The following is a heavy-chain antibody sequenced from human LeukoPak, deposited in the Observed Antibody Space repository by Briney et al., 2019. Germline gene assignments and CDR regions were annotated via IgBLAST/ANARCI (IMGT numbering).Heavy chain of an antibody. CDR3: ASSSDPDAFDI. J-gene: IGHJ3*02. Sequence: SETLSLTCAVYGGSFSGYYWSWIRQPPGKGLEWIGEINHSGSTNYNPSLKSRVTISVDTSKNQFSLKLSSVTAAVTAVYYCASSSDPDAFDIWGQGTMVTVSS. V-gene: IGHV4-34*01. CDR1: GGSFSGYY. CDR2: INHSGST.